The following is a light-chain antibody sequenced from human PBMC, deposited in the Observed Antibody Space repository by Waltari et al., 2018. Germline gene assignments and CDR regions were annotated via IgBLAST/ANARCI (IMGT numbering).Light chain of an antibody. CDR1: TSNIGAASD. J-gene: IGLJ3*02. Sequence: QSVLTQPPSVSGAPGQSVTTSCTGGTSNIGAASDVHWYQQLPGTVPKLLIYGNNNRPSGVPARFFGSKSGTSASLAITGLQAEDEADYYCQSYDNRLSVVAFGGGTKVTVL. V-gene: IGLV1-40*01. CDR3: QSYDNRLSVVA. CDR2: GNN.